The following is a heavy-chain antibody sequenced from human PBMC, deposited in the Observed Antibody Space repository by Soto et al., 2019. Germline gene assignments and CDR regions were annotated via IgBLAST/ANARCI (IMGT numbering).Heavy chain of an antibody. Sequence: EVQLVQSGAEVKKPGESLTISCKGSGFTFTNYWISWVRQMPGKGLEWMGRIDPSDSNTDYSPSFQGHVTSSADKSISTAYLQWSSLKASDSAMYYCARHGHSGYGADLWGQGTRVTVSS. CDR1: GFTFTNYW. CDR3: ARHGHSGYGADL. J-gene: IGHJ4*02. V-gene: IGHV5-10-1*03. D-gene: IGHD5-12*01. CDR2: IDPSDSNT.